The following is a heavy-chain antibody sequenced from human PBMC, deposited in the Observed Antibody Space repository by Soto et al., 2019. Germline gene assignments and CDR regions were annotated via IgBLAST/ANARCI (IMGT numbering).Heavy chain of an antibody. CDR2: TYFRSKWYN. CDR3: AKGDNLGPKTGYAFDP. J-gene: IGHJ5*02. D-gene: IGHD5-12*01. CDR1: GDSVSSNTAS. V-gene: IGHV6-1*01. Sequence: PSQTLSLPCAISGDSVSSNTASWNWIRQSPSRGLEWLGRTYFRSKWYNDYAVSVKGRIIINPDTSNNQFSLQLNSVTPEDTAVYFCAKGDNLGPKTGYAFDPWGQGIMVTVS.